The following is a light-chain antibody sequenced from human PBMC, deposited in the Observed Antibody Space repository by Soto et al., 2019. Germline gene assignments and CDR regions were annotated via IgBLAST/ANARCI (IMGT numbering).Light chain of an antibody. CDR2: KAF. Sequence: DIQMTQSPSTLSASVGDRVTMTCRASQGVSSWLAWYQLRPGKAPRLLIYKAFTLESGVPSRFSGSGHGTQFTLTIDGLQPEDFATYYCQHYDSYSPTFGQGTKVDIK. V-gene: IGKV1-5*03. CDR3: QHYDSYSPT. CDR1: QGVSSW. J-gene: IGKJ1*01.